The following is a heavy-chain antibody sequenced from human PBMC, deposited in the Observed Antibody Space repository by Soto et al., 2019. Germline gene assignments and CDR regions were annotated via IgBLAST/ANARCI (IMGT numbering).Heavy chain of an antibody. D-gene: IGHD2-21*01. CDR3: AKSLVFVDHAYMDV. Sequence: ASVKVSCKASGYTFTSYGISWVRPAPGQGVEWMGRSSPIQGNADYAEKFQDRVTITADRSTQTVYMELRSLRPEDTALYYCAKSLVFVDHAYMDVWGKGTTVTVSS. CDR1: GYTFTSYG. V-gene: IGHV1-18*01. J-gene: IGHJ6*03. CDR2: SSPIQGNA.